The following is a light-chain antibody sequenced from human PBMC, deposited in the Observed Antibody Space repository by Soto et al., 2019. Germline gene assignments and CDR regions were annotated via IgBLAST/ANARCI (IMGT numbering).Light chain of an antibody. V-gene: IGLV2-14*03. CDR3: CSFTTSPSIV. CDR2: DVN. J-gene: IGLJ1*01. Sequence: QSALTQPASVSGSPGQSITISCTGTSSDIGAYDYVSWYQQYPGKVPRLMIYDVNERPSGVSNRFSGSKSGNTASLTISGLQAEDEADYYCCSFTTSPSIVFGTGTKLTVL. CDR1: SSDIGAYDY.